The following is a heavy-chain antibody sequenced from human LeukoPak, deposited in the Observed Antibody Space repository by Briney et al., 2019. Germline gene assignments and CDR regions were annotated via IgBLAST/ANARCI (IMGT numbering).Heavy chain of an antibody. D-gene: IGHD4-17*01. CDR1: GFTFSSHA. CDR2: ISISGDAT. CDR3: ANEIRPNDY. Sequence: GGSLRLSCGASGFTFSSHAMTWVRQAPGKGLEWVSAISISGDATYYADAVKGRFTISRDNSKNTVYLQMNSLRAEDTAVYYCANEIRPNDYWGQGTLVTVSS. V-gene: IGHV3-23*01. J-gene: IGHJ4*02.